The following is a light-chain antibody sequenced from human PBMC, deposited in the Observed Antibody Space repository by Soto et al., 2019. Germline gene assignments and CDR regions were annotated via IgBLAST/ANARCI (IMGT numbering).Light chain of an antibody. V-gene: IGKV4-1*01. Sequence: DIVMTQSPDSLAVSLGERATINCKSSRSILYTSNNKNYLTWYQQKPGQPPKVVIYWASIRESGVPDRFSGSGSGTGFTLTISSLQAEDVAVYYCQQYYSSPLTFGGGTKVEIK. CDR2: WAS. J-gene: IGKJ4*01. CDR1: RSILYTSNNKNY. CDR3: QQYYSSPLT.